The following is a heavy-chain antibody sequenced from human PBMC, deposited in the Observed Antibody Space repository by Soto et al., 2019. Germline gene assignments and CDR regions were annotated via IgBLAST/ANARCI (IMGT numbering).Heavy chain of an antibody. J-gene: IGHJ6*02. V-gene: IGHV1-46*01. CDR2: INPSSGRT. CDR3: ARDHNFGFILYAMDV. D-gene: IGHD2-15*01. CDR1: GYTFTSYS. Sequence: ASVNVSCKSSGYTFTSYSIHWVRQAPGQGLECMGIINPSSGRTSYAQNFQGRVTMTSDTSTSIVYMEMSSLKSEDTAVYYCARDHNFGFILYAMDVWGQGTTVTV.